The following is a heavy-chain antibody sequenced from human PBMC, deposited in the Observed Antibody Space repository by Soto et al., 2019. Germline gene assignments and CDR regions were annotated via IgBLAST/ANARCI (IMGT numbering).Heavy chain of an antibody. D-gene: IGHD4-17*01. J-gene: IGHJ4*02. Sequence: PGGSLRLSCASSGFTFSSYGMRWVRQAPGKGLEWVAVISYDGSNKYYADSVKGRFTISRDNSKNTLYLQMNSLRAEDTAVYYCATSYTVTTVGYFDYWGQGTLVTVSS. V-gene: IGHV3-30*03. CDR2: ISYDGSNK. CDR1: GFTFSSYG. CDR3: ATSYTVTTVGYFDY.